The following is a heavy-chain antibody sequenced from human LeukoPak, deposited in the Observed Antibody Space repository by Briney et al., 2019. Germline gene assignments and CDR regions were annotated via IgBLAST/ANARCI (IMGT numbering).Heavy chain of an antibody. J-gene: IGHJ1*01. V-gene: IGHV4-34*01. D-gene: IGHD3-22*01. CDR2: INHSGST. CDR3: ARGPRITMIVVAHRYFQH. Sequence: PSETLSLTCAVYGGSFSGYYWSWIRQPPGKGLEWIGEINHSGSTNYNPSLKSRVTISVDTSKNQFSLKLSSVTAADTAVYYCARGPRITMIVVAHRYFQHWGQGTLVTVSS. CDR1: GGSFSGYY.